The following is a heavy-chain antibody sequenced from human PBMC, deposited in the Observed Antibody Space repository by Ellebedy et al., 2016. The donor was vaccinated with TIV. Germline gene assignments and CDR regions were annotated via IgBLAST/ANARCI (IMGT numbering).Heavy chain of an antibody. D-gene: IGHD3-10*01. J-gene: IGHJ4*02. V-gene: IGHV3-11*05. Sequence: PGGSLRLSCAASGFTFSDYYMSWIRQAPGKGLEWVSYISSSSSYTNYADSVKGRFTISRDNAKNSLYLQMNSLRAEDTALYYCARDLVRGVRAWVNWGQGTLVTVSS. CDR2: ISSSSSYT. CDR1: GFTFSDYY. CDR3: ARDLVRGVRAWVN.